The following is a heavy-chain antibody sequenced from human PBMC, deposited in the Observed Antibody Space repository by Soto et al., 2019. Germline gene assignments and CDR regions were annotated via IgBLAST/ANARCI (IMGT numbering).Heavy chain of an antibody. J-gene: IGHJ5*02. D-gene: IGHD6-13*01. Sequence: PSETMSLTCTVSGGSTSSYYRSWMRQPPGKGLEWIGSIYYSGSTNYNPSLKSRVTLSVDTSKNQFSLKLSSVTAADTAVYYCARAVLAAAGTGWLDRWDQGTLVTVSS. CDR2: IYYSGST. CDR3: ARAVLAAAGTGWLDR. V-gene: IGHV4-59*01. CDR1: GGSTSSYY.